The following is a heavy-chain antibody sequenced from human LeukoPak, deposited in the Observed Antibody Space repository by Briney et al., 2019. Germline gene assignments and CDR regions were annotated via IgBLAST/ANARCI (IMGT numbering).Heavy chain of an antibody. Sequence: SETLSLTCTVSGGSVSDYYWGWIRQPPGKGLEWIGSIYFTGKIYYNASLKSRVTVSLDTSKNHFSLKLNSVTAADTAVYYCARVRITMIVPEYFDFWGQGTLVTVSS. CDR2: IYFTGKI. CDR1: GGSVSDYY. D-gene: IGHD3-22*01. CDR3: ARVRITMIVPEYFDF. J-gene: IGHJ4*02. V-gene: IGHV4-39*07.